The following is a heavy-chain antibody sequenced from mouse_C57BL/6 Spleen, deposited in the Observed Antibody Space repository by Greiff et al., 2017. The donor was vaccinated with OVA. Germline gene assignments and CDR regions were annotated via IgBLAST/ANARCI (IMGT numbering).Heavy chain of an antibody. V-gene: IGHV1-15*01. CDR3: ARDYYGSSFAY. CDR2: IDPENGGT. D-gene: IGHD1-1*01. Sequence: QVQLQQSGAELVRPGASVTLSCKASGYTFTDYEMHWVKQTPVHGLEWIGAIDPENGGTAYNQKFKCKAILTADKSSSTAYMQLNSLTSEDSAVYFCARDYYGSSFAYWGQGTLVTVSA. J-gene: IGHJ3*01. CDR1: GYTFTDYE.